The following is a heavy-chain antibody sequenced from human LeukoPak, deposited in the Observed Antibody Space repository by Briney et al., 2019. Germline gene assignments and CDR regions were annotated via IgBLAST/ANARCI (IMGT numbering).Heavy chain of an antibody. V-gene: IGHV3-48*02. Sequence: GGSLRLSCAASGFTFSSYSMNWVRQAPGKGLEWVSYISSSSSTIYYADSVKGRFTISRDNAKNSLYLQMNSLRDEDTAVYYCARERDTAVAGIGYYYYYMDVWGKGTTVTVSS. CDR3: ARERDTAVAGIGYYYYYMDV. D-gene: IGHD6-19*01. CDR1: GFTFSSYS. J-gene: IGHJ6*03. CDR2: ISSSSSTI.